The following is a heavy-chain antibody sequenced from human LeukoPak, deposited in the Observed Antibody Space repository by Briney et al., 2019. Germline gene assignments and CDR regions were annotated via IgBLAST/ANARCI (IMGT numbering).Heavy chain of an antibody. CDR2: INPNSGGT. V-gene: IGHV1-2*06. CDR3: ALLSGHDAFDI. CDR1: RYTFTGYY. J-gene: IGHJ3*02. D-gene: IGHD6-25*01. Sequence: GASVKVSCKASRYTFTGYYIHWVRQAPGRGGEGMGRINPNSGGTNYAQKFQGRVTITRDTPISTAYVELSRLRSDDTAVYYCALLSGHDAFDIWGQGTMVNVSS.